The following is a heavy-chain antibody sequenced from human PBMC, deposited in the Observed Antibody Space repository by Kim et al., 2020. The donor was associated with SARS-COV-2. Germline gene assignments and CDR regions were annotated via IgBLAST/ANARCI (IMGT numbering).Heavy chain of an antibody. D-gene: IGHD3-22*01. Sequence: GGSLRLSCAASGFTFSSYAMHWVRQAPGKGLEWVAVISYDGSNKYYADSVKGRFTISRDNSKNTLYLQMNSLRAEDTAVYYCARWMYYYYDSSGYGGFDYWGQGTLVTVSS. CDR2: ISYDGSNK. CDR3: ARWMYYYYDSSGYGGFDY. J-gene: IGHJ4*02. CDR1: GFTFSSYA. V-gene: IGHV3-30-3*01.